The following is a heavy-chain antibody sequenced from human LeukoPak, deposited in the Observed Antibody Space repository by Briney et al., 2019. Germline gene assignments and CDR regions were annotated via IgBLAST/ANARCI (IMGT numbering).Heavy chain of an antibody. J-gene: IGHJ4*02. V-gene: IGHV3-9*01. CDR1: GFTFSSYW. D-gene: IGHD5-24*01. CDR2: VSWNSGSI. CDR3: ARDTPTVEMATKFDY. Sequence: GGSLRLSCAASGFTFSSYWMHWVRQAPGKGLEWVSGVSWNSGSIGYADSVKGRFTISRDNAKNSLYLQMNSLRAEDTAVYYCARDTPTVEMATKFDYWGQGTLVTVSS.